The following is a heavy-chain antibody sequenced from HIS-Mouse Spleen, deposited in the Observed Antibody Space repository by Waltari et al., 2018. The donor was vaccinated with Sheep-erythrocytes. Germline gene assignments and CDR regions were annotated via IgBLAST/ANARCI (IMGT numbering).Heavy chain of an antibody. Sequence: QVQLQQWGAGLLKPSETLSLTCAVYGGSFSGYYWSWIRQPPGKGLEWIGEINHSGSTNYNPSLKSRVTISVDTSKNQFSLKLSSVTAADTAVYYCALSVDLAGAFDIWGQWTMVTVSS. D-gene: IGHD6-19*01. CDR2: INHSGST. CDR1: GGSFSGYY. CDR3: ALSVDLAGAFDI. J-gene: IGHJ3*02. V-gene: IGHV4-34*01.